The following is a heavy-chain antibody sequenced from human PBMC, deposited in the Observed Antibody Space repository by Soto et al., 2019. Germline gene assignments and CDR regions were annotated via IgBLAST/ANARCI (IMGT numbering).Heavy chain of an antibody. Sequence: VQLVESGGGVVQPGRSLRLSCAASGFTFSDYAMHWVRQAPGKGLEWVAVVSHAGRNTQYADSVKGRFTSSRDSSKNTVSLEMTSLTAEDTAVYYCAKGGRQWLFTADFNYWGQGALVTVSS. J-gene: IGHJ4*02. CDR2: VSHAGRNT. V-gene: IGHV3-30*18. CDR1: GFTFSDYA. D-gene: IGHD6-19*01. CDR3: AKGGRQWLFTADFNY.